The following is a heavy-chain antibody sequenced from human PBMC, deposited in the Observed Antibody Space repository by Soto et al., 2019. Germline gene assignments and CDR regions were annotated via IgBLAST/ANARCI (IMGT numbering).Heavy chain of an antibody. CDR1: GFTFSSFN. J-gene: IGHJ4*02. CDR2: ITSGSAYI. V-gene: IGHV3-21*01. Sequence: EVQLVESGGGLVKPGGSLRLSCAASGFTFSSFNMNWVRQAPGKGREWVSSITSGSAYIYYADSVRGRFTVSRDNARNSLYLQMDSLRAEDTAVDYCSRDYLPRLRFLDNWGQGILVTVSS. CDR3: SRDYLPRLRFLDN. D-gene: IGHD3-3*01.